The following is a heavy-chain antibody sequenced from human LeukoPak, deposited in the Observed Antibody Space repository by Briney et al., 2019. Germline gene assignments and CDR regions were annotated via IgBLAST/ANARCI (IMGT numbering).Heavy chain of an antibody. D-gene: IGHD3-22*01. J-gene: IGHJ5*02. CDR3: ARHVADTLVPNSSSFTGEDNCFDP. CDR1: GGPLSSSNSY. CDR2: IHYSGST. Sequence: SETLSLTCTVSGGPLSSSNSYWGWVRQPPGKGLEWIGTIHYSGSTYYNPSLKSRVTISVDTSKNQFSLKLRSVTGADTAVYYCARHVADTLVPNSSSFTGEDNCFDPWGQGTLVTVSS. V-gene: IGHV4-39*01.